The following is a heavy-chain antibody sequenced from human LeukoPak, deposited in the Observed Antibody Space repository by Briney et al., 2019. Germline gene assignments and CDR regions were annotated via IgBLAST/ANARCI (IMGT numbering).Heavy chain of an antibody. CDR3: ARGYDFWTGPYYFDY. D-gene: IGHD3-3*01. V-gene: IGHV5-51*01. CDR1: GYSFTSYW. CDR2: IYPGDSGT. J-gene: IGHJ4*02. Sequence: GESLKISCKGSGYSFTSYWIGWVRQMPGKGLEWMGIIYPGDSGTRYSPSFEGQVTISADKSISTAYLQWTSLRASDAAMYYCARGYDFWTGPYYFDYWGQGTLVTVSS.